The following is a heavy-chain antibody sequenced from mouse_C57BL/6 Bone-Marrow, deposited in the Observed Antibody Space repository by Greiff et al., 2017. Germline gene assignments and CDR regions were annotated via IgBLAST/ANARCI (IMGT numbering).Heavy chain of an antibody. CDR1: GFTFSDYG. CDR3: AKAYGNYSWFAY. V-gene: IGHV5-17*01. J-gene: IGHJ3*01. D-gene: IGHD2-1*01. CDR2: ISSGSSTI. Sequence: DVMLVESGGGLVKPGGSLKLSCAASGFTFSDYGMHWVRQAPEKGLEWVAYISSGSSTIYYADTVKGRFTISRAKAKNTLFLQMTRLRSEDTAMYYCAKAYGNYSWFAYWGQGTLVTVSA.